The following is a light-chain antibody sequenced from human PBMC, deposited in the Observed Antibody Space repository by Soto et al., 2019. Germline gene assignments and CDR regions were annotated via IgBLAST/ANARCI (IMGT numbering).Light chain of an antibody. CDR2: GAS. CDR1: QSVSSNY. CDR3: QQYGSSPS. Sequence: EIVLTQSPGTLSLSPGERATLSCRASQSVSSNYLAWYQQKPGQAPRLLIYGASSRATGIPARFSGSGSGTDFTLTISRLDPEDFAVYYCQQYGSSPSFGQGTKVDIK. V-gene: IGKV3-20*01. J-gene: IGKJ1*01.